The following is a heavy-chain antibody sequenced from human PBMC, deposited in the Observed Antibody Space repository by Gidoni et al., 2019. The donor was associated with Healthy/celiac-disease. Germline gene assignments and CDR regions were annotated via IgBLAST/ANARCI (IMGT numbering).Heavy chain of an antibody. V-gene: IGHV3-9*01. CDR2: ISWNSGSI. CDR1: GFTFDDYA. D-gene: IGHD6-19*01. Sequence: EVQLVESGGGLVQPGRSLRLSCAASGFTFDDYAMHWVRQAPGKGLEWVSGISWNSGSIGYADSVKGRFTISRDNAKNSLYLQMNSLRAEDTALYYCAKDGRAVAAPFSYWGQGTLVTVSS. CDR3: AKDGRAVAAPFSY. J-gene: IGHJ4*02.